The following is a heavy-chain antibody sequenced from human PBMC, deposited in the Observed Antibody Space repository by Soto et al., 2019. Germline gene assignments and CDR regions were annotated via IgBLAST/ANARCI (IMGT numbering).Heavy chain of an antibody. CDR3: VRHAQWIIRAY. CDR1: GGSLSSGPYS. CDR2: FSYSGST. V-gene: IGHV4-39*01. D-gene: IGHD5-12*01. Sequence: SETLSLTCTVSGGSLSSGPYSWGWIRQPPEKGLEWIGTFSYSGSTYYNPSLESRVTISVDTSKNQFSLKLSSVTAADTAVYYCVRHAQWIIRAYWGQGSLVTVSS. J-gene: IGHJ4*02.